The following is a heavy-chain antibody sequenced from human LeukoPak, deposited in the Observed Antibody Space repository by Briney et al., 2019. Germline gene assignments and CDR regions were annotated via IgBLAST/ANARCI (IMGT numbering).Heavy chain of an antibody. CDR2: IYYSGST. Sequence: PSETLSLTCTVSGGSISSYYWSWIRQPPGKGLEWIGYIYYSGSTNYNPSLKSRVTISVDTSKNQFSLKLSSVTAADTAVYYCARSITIFGVVAQTRFFDYWAREPWSPSPQ. D-gene: IGHD3-3*01. CDR3: ARSITIFGVVAQTRFFDY. CDR1: GGSISSYY. J-gene: IGHJ4*02. V-gene: IGHV4-59*01.